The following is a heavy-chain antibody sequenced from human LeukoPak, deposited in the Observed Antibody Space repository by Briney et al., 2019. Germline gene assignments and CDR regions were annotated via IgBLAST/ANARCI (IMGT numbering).Heavy chain of an antibody. V-gene: IGHV3-7*01. J-gene: IGHJ4*02. CDR1: GFRFNTYW. Sequence: GGSLRLSCAASGFRFNTYWMSWVRQAPGKGLEWVANIKQDGNEKYYADSVEGRFTISRDNGKNSLDLQMNSLRADDTAVYYCARAYSGSYFLDYWGQGTLVTVSS. D-gene: IGHD1-26*01. CDR3: ARAYSGSYFLDY. CDR2: IKQDGNEK.